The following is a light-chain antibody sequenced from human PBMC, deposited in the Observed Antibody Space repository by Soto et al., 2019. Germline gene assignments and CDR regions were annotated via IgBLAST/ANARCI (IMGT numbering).Light chain of an antibody. CDR2: GAS. Sequence: EIVMMQSPATLSVSPRERATLSCRASQALGNNLAWYQHKPGQAPRLLIYGASTRATGVPVRFSGSGSETEFTLSISSLQSDDLAVYYCQQNTNWPYTFGQGTKLEIE. V-gene: IGKV3-15*01. CDR3: QQNTNWPYT. J-gene: IGKJ2*01. CDR1: QALGNN.